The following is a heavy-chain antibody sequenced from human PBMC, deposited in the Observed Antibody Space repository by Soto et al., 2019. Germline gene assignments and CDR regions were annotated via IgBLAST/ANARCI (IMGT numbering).Heavy chain of an antibody. V-gene: IGHV4-59*12. CDR2: IYYSGST. CDR3: AKKYFDDKSGYPNYFDD. J-gene: IGHJ4*02. Sequence: PETLSLTCTVSGASISSYYWSWIRPPPGKGLEWIGYIYYSGSTNYNPSLKSRVTISVDTSKNQFSLKLSAVTAADTAVYYCAKKYFDDKSGYPNYFDDWGQGTLVTVS. D-gene: IGHD3-22*01. CDR1: GASISSYY.